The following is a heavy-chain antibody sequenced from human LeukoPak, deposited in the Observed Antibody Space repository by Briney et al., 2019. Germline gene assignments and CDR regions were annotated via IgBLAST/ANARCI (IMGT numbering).Heavy chain of an antibody. CDR2: IWYDGSNK. Sequence: PGGSLRLSGAASGFTFSNYWMHWVRQAPGKGLEWVAVIWYDGSNKYYADSVKGRFTISRDNSKNTLYLQMNSLRAEDTAVYYCAKYMVRGVISPLDDYWGQGTLVTVSS. J-gene: IGHJ4*02. CDR3: AKYMVRGVISPLDDY. V-gene: IGHV3-33*08. D-gene: IGHD3-10*01. CDR1: GFTFSNYW.